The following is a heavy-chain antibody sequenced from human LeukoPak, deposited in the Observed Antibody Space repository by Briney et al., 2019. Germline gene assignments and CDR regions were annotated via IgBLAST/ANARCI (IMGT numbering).Heavy chain of an antibody. CDR3: AREDGSSYYFDY. CDR1: EFLFNTYS. CDR2: ISSSGNTI. Sequence: GESLRLSCAASEFLFNTYSMNWVRQAPGKGLEWVSYISSSGNTIYYADSVKGRFTISRDNAKNSLYLQMNSLRAEDTAVYYCAREDGSSYYFDYWGQGTLVTVSS. D-gene: IGHD1-26*01. J-gene: IGHJ4*02. V-gene: IGHV3-48*04.